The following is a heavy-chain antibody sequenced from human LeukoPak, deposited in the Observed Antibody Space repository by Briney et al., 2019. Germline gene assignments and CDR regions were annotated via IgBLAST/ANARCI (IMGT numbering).Heavy chain of an antibody. CDR2: ISWDGGST. D-gene: IGHD3-22*01. J-gene: IGHJ4*02. Sequence: PGGSLRLSCAASGFTFDDYAMHWVRQAPGKGLEWASLISWDGGSTYYADSVKGRFTISRDNSKNSLYLQMNSLRAEDTALYYCAKDVEKYSSGYYFDYWGQGTLVTVSS. CDR3: AKDVEKYSSGYYFDY. CDR1: GFTFDDYA. V-gene: IGHV3-43D*03.